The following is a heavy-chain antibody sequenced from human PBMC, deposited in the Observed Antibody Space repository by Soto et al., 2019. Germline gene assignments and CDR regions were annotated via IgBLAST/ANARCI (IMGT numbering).Heavy chain of an antibody. CDR2: INPNSGET. CDR3: ARDFVGVVVDYGMDV. Sequence: ASVKVSCKTSGYSFAGYFVHWVRQAPGQGLEWMGWINPNSGETTYSQKFEGRVSMTRDTPINTAYMELSRLTSDDTAVYYCARDFVGVVVDYGMDVGGQGTTVTVSS. D-gene: IGHD2-21*01. CDR1: GYSFAGYF. J-gene: IGHJ6*02. V-gene: IGHV1-2*02.